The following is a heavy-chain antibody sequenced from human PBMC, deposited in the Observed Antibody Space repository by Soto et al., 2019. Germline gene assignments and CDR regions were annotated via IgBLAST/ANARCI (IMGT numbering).Heavy chain of an antibody. CDR2: ISSSSSTI. V-gene: IGHV3-48*01. D-gene: IGHD2-2*01. J-gene: IGHJ6*03. Sequence: LSLTCAASGFTFSSYSMNWVRQAPGKGLEWVSYISSSSSTIYYADSVKGRFTISRDNAKNSLYLQMNSLRAEDTAVYYCAREGYCSSTSCPGSSYYYYYMDVWGKGTTVTVSS. CDR3: AREGYCSSTSCPGSSYYYYYMDV. CDR1: GFTFSSYS.